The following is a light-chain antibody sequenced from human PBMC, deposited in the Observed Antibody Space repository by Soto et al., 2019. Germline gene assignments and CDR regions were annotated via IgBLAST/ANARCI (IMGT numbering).Light chain of an antibody. CDR1: SSDVGSYNL. J-gene: IGLJ1*01. CDR3: CSYAGSFTYV. Sequence: QSALTQPASVSGSPGQSITISCTGTSSDVGSYNLVSWYQQHPGKAPELIIYERSGRPSGVSDRFSGSKSGNTASLTISGLQAEDEADYYCCSYAGSFTYVFGTGTKLTVL. V-gene: IGLV2-23*01. CDR2: ERS.